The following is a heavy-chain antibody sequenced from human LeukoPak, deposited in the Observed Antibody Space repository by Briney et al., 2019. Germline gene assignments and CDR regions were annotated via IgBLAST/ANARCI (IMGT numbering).Heavy chain of an antibody. CDR3: ARILYYKTGRSTVTFASEIDY. CDR1: GFTFSNAW. V-gene: IGHV3-15*05. J-gene: IGHJ4*02. Sequence: GGSLRLSCAASGFTFSNAWMSWVRQAPGKGLEWVGRIKSKTDGGTTDYAAPVKGRFTISRDDSKNTLYLQMNSLRAEDTAVYYCARILYYKTGRSTVTFASEIDYWGQGTLVTVSS. CDR2: IKSKTDGGTT. D-gene: IGHD4-11*01.